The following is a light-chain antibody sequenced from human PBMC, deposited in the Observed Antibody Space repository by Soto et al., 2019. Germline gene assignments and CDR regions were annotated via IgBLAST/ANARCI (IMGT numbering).Light chain of an antibody. CDR1: QGISSY. J-gene: IGKJ3*01. CDR3: QQYYSYPRT. Sequence: AIRMTQSPSSLSASTGDRVTITCRASQGISSYLAWYQQKPGKAPKLLIYAASTLQSGVPSRFSGSGSGTEFTLTISCLQSEDFATYYGQQYYSYPRTFGPGTKVDIK. CDR2: AAS. V-gene: IGKV1-8*01.